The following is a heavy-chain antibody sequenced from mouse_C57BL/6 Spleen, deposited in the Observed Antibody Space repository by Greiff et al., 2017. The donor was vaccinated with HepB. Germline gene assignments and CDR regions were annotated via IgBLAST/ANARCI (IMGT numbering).Heavy chain of an antibody. V-gene: IGHV5-16*01. CDR1: GFTFSDYY. J-gene: IGHJ4*01. CDR2: INYDGSST. D-gene: IGHD2-1*01. Sequence: DVHLVESEGGLVQPGSSMKLSCTASGFTFSDYYMAWVRQVPEKGLEWVANINYDGSSTYYLDSLKSRFIISRDNAKNILYLQMSSLKSEDTATYYCARGDGNPPYAMDYWGQGTSVTVSS. CDR3: ARGDGNPPYAMDY.